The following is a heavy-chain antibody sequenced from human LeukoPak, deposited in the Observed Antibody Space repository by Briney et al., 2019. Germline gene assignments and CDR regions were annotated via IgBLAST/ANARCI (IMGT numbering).Heavy chain of an antibody. Sequence: GGSLRLSCAASGFTFSSYSMNWVRQAPGKGLEWVSYISSSGSTIYYADSVKGRFTISRDNAKNSLYLQMNSLRAEDTAVYYCARDPGYDYVWGSYRSFDYWGQGTLVTVSS. D-gene: IGHD3-16*02. CDR1: GFTFSSYS. CDR2: ISSSGSTI. CDR3: ARDPGYDYVWGSYRSFDY. V-gene: IGHV3-48*04. J-gene: IGHJ4*02.